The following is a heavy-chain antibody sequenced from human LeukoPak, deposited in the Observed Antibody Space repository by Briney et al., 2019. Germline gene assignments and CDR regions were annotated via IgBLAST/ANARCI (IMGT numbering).Heavy chain of an antibody. CDR3: ARGENWAFDC. V-gene: IGHV3-7*04. CDR1: GFTLSNFW. J-gene: IGHJ4*02. CDR2: INQDGSEK. D-gene: IGHD7-27*01. Sequence: PGRSLRLSCAASGFTLSNFWMSWVRQAPGKGLEWVANINQDGSEKYYVDSVKGRFTISRDNAKNSLYLQMSSLRAEDTAVYYCARGENWAFDCWGQGTLVTVSS.